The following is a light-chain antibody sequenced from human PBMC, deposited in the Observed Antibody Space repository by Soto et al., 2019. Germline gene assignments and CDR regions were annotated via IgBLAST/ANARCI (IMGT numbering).Light chain of an antibody. CDR3: SAYTSSSTRV. Sequence: QSALTQPASVSGSPGQSITISCTGTSSDVGGYNYVSWYQQHPGKAPKLMIYDVNNRPSGVSNRFSGSKSGNTASLTISGHQAEYEADYYCSAYTSSSTRVFGTGTKVTVL. CDR2: DVN. V-gene: IGLV2-14*01. CDR1: SSDVGGYNY. J-gene: IGLJ1*01.